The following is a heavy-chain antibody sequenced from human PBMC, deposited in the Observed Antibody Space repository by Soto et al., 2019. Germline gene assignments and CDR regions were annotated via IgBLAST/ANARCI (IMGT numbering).Heavy chain of an antibody. CDR1: GFTFSSYG. CDR3: ARESFPGYCTNGVCQAAAFDI. D-gene: IGHD2-8*01. CDR2: IWYDGSNK. V-gene: IGHV3-33*01. Sequence: GGSLRLSCAASGFTFSSYGMHWVRQAPGKGLEWVAVIWYDGSNKYYADSVKGRFTISRDNSKNTLYLQMNSLRAEDTAVYYCARESFPGYCTNGVCQAAAFDIWGQGTMVTVSS. J-gene: IGHJ3*02.